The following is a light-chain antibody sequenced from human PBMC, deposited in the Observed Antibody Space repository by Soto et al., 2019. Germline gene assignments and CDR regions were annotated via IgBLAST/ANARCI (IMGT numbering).Light chain of an antibody. V-gene: IGKV3-20*01. CDR2: GAS. Sequence: EFVWTQSPGTLSLSPGERATIPRRDSQSGSSIDLAWYRQKPGQAHRLLISGASSRATGIPDRFSGSGSGTDFTLTISRLEPEECAVFYCQQYGTSPPTFGQGTRLEI. J-gene: IGKJ5*01. CDR3: QQYGTSPPT. CDR1: QSGSSID.